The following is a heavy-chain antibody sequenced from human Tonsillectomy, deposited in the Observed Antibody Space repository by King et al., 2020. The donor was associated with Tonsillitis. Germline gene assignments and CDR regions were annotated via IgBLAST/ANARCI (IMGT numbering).Heavy chain of an antibody. Sequence: TLKESGPALVKPTQTLTLTCTFSGFSLSTDGMRVSWIRQPPGQALEWLARIDWDGDKFYSTSLETRLTISKDTSKNQVVLTMTNMDPVDTATYYCARMGDYYDSSGYYNWFDHWGQGTLVTVSS. CDR2: IDWDGDK. CDR1: GFSLSTDGMR. CDR3: ARMGDYYDSSGYYNWFDH. D-gene: IGHD3-22*01. V-gene: IGHV2-70*04. J-gene: IGHJ5*02.